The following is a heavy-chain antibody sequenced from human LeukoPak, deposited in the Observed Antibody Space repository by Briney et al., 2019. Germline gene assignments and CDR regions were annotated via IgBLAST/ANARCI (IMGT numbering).Heavy chain of an antibody. CDR2: IYYSGST. J-gene: IGHJ4*02. CDR1: GYSISSGYY. CDR3: ARVFGPSPLYFDY. Sequence: PSETLSLTCTVSGYSISSGYYWGWIRQPPGKGLEWIGSIYYSGSTYYNPSLKSRVTISVDTSKNQFSLKLSSVTAADTAVYYCARVFGPSPLYFDYWGQGTLVTVSS. V-gene: IGHV4-38-2*02. D-gene: IGHD3-16*01.